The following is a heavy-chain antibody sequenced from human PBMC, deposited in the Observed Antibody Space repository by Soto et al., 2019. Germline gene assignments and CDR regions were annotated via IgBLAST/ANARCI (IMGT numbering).Heavy chain of an antibody. CDR3: ASCHCGGRCFHDY. J-gene: IGHJ4*02. CDR1: GYSFDNYA. Sequence: ASVKVSCKASGYSFDNYAMFWVRQAPGQRLEWMGWINADNGNTKYSQHFQGRLTITRGTSAGTVYMELSSLRSEDTAVYYCASCHCGGRCFHDYSGQGTPVTVSS. V-gene: IGHV1-3*01. CDR2: INADNGNT. D-gene: IGHD2-21*01.